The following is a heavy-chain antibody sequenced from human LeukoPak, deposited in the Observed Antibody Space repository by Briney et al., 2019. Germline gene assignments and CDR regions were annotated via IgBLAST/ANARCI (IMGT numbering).Heavy chain of an antibody. V-gene: IGHV3-53*01. CDR3: ARVTPGIAAAGTIADY. Sequence: PGGALRLSCAASGFTVSSNYMSWVREAPGKGLEWVSVMYSGGSTYYADSVKGRFTISRDNSKNTLYLQMNSLRAEDTAVYYCARVTPGIAAAGTIADYWGQGTLVTVSS. D-gene: IGHD6-13*01. CDR2: MYSGGST. CDR1: GFTVSSNY. J-gene: IGHJ4*02.